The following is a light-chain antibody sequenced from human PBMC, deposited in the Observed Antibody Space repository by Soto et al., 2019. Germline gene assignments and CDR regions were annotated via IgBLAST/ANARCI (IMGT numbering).Light chain of an antibody. CDR3: MQGTHWQHT. CDR1: QGLVFSDGNIY. CDR2: KVS. Sequence: DVVMTQSPLSLPVTLGQPASISCRSSQGLVFSDGNIYLSWFQQRPGQSPRRIIYKVSNRDSGVPDTFRGSGSLTDLTLKISRVEAEDVRVYYCMQGTHWQHTVGQGTKVDIK. V-gene: IGKV2-30*01. J-gene: IGKJ1*01.